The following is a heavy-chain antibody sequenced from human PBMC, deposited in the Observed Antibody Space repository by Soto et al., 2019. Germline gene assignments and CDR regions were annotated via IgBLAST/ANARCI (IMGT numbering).Heavy chain of an antibody. CDR3: AKDLAVAATGPYYGMDV. J-gene: IGHJ6*02. D-gene: IGHD2-15*01. CDR2: ISYDGSNK. Sequence: GWSLRLSCSASGFTFSSYGMHWFRQAPGKGLEWVAVISYDGSNKYYADSVKGRFTISRDNSKNTLYLQMNSLRAEDTAVYYCAKDLAVAATGPYYGMDVWGQGTTVTVSS. CDR1: GFTFSSYG. V-gene: IGHV3-30*18.